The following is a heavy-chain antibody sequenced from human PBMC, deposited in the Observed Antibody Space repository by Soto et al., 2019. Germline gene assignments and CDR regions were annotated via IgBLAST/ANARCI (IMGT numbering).Heavy chain of an antibody. J-gene: IGHJ4*02. CDR2: IKSKTEGGTT. CDR3: STDPSCFEY. CDR1: GFTFTNAW. V-gene: IGHV3-15*07. Sequence: DVQLVESGGGLVKPGGSLRLSCAASGFTFTNAWMNWVRQAPGKGLEWVGRIKSKTEGGTTDYAAPVKGRFTMSRDDSKNTMYLQMDSLKTEDTAVYYCSTDPSCFEYWGQGTLVTVSS.